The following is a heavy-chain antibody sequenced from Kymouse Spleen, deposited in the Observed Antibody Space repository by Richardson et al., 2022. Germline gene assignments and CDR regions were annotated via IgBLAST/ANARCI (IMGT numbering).Heavy chain of an antibody. J-gene: IGHJ4*02. CDR1: GGSISSSSYY. CDR2: IYYSGST. CDR3: ASSMVRGLLAFDY. Sequence: QLQLQESGPGLVKPSETLSLTCTVSGGSISSSSYYWGWIRQPPGKGLEWIGSIYYSGSTYYNPSLKSRVTISVDTSKNQFSLKLSSVTAADTAVYYCASSMVRGLLAFDYWGQGTLVTVSS. V-gene: IGHV4-39*01. D-gene: IGHD3-10*01.